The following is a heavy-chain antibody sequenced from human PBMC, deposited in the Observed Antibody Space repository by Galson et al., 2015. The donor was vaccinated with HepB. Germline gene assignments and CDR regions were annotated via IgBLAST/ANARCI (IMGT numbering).Heavy chain of an antibody. CDR2: TYSRSKWYN. Sequence: CAISGDSVSSNSATWNWIRQSPSRGLEWLGRTYSRSKWYNDHAVSVESRITINPDTSRNQFSLQLKSVTPEDTAVYYCARGFRSAVDCWGQGTLVTASS. CDR1: GDSVSSNSAT. J-gene: IGHJ4*02. V-gene: IGHV6-1*01. D-gene: IGHD3-10*01. CDR3: ARGFRSAVDC.